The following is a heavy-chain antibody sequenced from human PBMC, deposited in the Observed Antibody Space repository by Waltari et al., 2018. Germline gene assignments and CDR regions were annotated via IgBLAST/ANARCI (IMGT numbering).Heavy chain of an antibody. CDR2: IYHSGST. J-gene: IGHJ6*02. Sequence: QVQLQESGPGLVKPSQTLSLTCTVSGGSISSGGYYWSWIRQPPGKGLEWIGEIYHSGSTNYNPSLKSRVTISVDKSKNQFSLKLSSVTAADTAVYYCARDAAAGEYYYYGMDVWGQGTTVTVSS. D-gene: IGHD6-13*01. V-gene: IGHV4-31*03. CDR1: GGSISSGGYY. CDR3: ARDAAAGEYYYYGMDV.